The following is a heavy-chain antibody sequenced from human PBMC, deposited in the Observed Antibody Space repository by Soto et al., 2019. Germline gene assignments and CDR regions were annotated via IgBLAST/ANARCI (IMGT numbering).Heavy chain of an antibody. Sequence: QVQLVESGGGVVQPGRSLRPSCAASGFTFSSFGMHWVREAPGKGLEWVAIIWYDGSNKYYADSVKGRFTISRDNSKNIEYLQMNSLRAEDTAVYYCARDGYYGSGSPHDAFDIWGQGTMVTVSS. J-gene: IGHJ3*02. CDR3: ARDGYYGSGSPHDAFDI. CDR2: IWYDGSNK. D-gene: IGHD3-10*01. CDR1: GFTFSSFG. V-gene: IGHV3-33*01.